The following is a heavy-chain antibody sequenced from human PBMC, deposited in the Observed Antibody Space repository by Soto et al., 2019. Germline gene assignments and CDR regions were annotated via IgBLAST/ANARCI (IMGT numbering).Heavy chain of an antibody. CDR3: ARGGKYYYGSGSYFRYYYYGMDV. Sequence: ASVKVSCKASGYTFTGYYMHWVRQAPGQGLEWMGWINPNSGGTNYAQKFQGWVTMTRDTSISTAYMELSRLRSDDTAVYYCARGGKYYYGSGSYFRYYYYGMDVWGQGTTVTVSS. J-gene: IGHJ6*02. CDR2: INPNSGGT. D-gene: IGHD3-10*01. V-gene: IGHV1-2*04. CDR1: GYTFTGYY.